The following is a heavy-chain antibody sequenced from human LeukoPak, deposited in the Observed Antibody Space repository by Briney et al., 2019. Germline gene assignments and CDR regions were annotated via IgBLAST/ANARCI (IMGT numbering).Heavy chain of an antibody. J-gene: IGHJ3*02. CDR3: AREVFSGDSSGFAFDI. CDR2: IYYSGST. V-gene: IGHV4-59*01. CDR1: GGSISSYY. D-gene: IGHD3-22*01. Sequence: SETPSLTCTVSGGSISSYYWSWIRQPPGKGLEWIGYIYYSGSTNYNPSLKSRVTISVDTSKNQFSLKLSSVTAADTAVYYCAREVFSGDSSGFAFDIWGQGTMVTVSS.